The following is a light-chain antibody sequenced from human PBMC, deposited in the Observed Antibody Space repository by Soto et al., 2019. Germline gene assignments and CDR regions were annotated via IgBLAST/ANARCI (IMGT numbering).Light chain of an antibody. V-gene: IGLV2-14*01. CDR2: EVR. J-gene: IGLJ1*01. Sequence: QSALTQPASMSGSPGQSITISCTGTRSDVGGYNFVSWYQQFPGKAPKLMIYEVRNRPSGISNRFSGSKSGNTASLTISGLQAEDEADYYCSSYTSSATLEVFGTGTEVTVL. CDR3: SSYTSSATLEV. CDR1: RSDVGGYNF.